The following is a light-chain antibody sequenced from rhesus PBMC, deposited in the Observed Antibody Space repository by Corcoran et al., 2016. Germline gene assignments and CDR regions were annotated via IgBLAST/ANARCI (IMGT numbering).Light chain of an antibody. CDR2: GAS. CDR3: QQYNNWWT. V-gene: IGKV3S9*01. Sequence: EIVMTQSPATLSLSPGERATLSRRASQSVSSYVAWYQQKPEPAPRLLIYGASSRATGIPDRFSGSGSGTDFTLIISSLEPEDVGVYYWQQYNNWWTFGQGTKVEIK. CDR1: QSVSSY. J-gene: IGKJ1*01.